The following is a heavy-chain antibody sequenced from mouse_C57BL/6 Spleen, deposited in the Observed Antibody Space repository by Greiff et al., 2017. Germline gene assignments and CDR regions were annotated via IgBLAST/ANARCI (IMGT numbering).Heavy chain of an antibody. CDR3: ARHEIYDGYYVPMDY. CDR2: IWSDGST. V-gene: IGHV2-6-1*01. D-gene: IGHD2-3*01. J-gene: IGHJ4*01. Sequence: VQLKESGPGLVAPSQSLSITCTVSGFSLTSYGVHWVRQPPGKGLEWLVVIWSDGSTTYNSALKSRLSISKDNSKSQVFLKMNSLQTDDTAMYYCARHEIYDGYYVPMDYWGQGTSVTVSS. CDR1: GFSLTSYG.